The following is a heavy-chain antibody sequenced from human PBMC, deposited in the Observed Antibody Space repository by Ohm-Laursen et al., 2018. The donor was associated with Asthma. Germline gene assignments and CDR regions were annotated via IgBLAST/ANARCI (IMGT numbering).Heavy chain of an antibody. CDR2: LSGSGDST. J-gene: IGHJ4*02. CDR3: AKGKSITGPTGPIDY. CDR1: GFTFNRNA. D-gene: IGHD1-7*01. Sequence: SLRLSCSASGFTFNRNAMSWVRQAPGKGLEWVSTLSGSGDSTFSADSVKGRFTISRDNSKNMLFLQMNSLRAEDTAVYYCAKGKSITGPTGPIDYWGQGTLVTVSS. V-gene: IGHV3-23*01.